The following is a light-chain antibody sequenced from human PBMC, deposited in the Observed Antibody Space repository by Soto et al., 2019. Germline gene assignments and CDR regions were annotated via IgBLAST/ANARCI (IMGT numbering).Light chain of an antibody. CDR1: SSDVGVFNY. Sequence: QSALTQPASVSGSPGQSITISCTGTSSDVGVFNYVSWYQHHPGNAPKLIIYAASNRPPGVSNRFSGSKSGNTASLTISGLQAEDEAEYYCSSSTSTNTLLFGGGTKLTVL. CDR2: AAS. V-gene: IGLV2-14*01. CDR3: SSSTSTNTLL. J-gene: IGLJ2*01.